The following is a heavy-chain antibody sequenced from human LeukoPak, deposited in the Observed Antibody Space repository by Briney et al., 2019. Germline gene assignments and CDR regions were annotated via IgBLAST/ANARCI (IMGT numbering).Heavy chain of an antibody. CDR2: IYHTGST. J-gene: IGHJ3*02. CDR1: GGSISTYY. D-gene: IGHD2-21*02. Sequence: PSETLSLTCSVSGGSISTYYLNWIRQPPGKGLEWLGYIYHTGSTKYNPSLKRRVTISLHASKTHFLLNLISVPAADTAVYYCARRSVMTAIWSDTFDIWGRGTMVTVSS. CDR3: ARRSVMTAIWSDTFDI. V-gene: IGHV4-4*08.